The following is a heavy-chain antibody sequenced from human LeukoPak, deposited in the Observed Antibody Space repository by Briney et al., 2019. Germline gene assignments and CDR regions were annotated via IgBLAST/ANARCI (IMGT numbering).Heavy chain of an antibody. CDR2: INAGNGNT. CDR3: ARAGIAVAGLDY. CDR1: GYTFTSYA. V-gene: IGHV1-3*01. D-gene: IGHD6-19*01. J-gene: IGHJ4*02. Sequence: ASVKVSCKASGYTFTSYAMHWVRQAPGQSLEWMGWINAGNGNTKYSQKFQGRVTITRDTSASTAYMELSSLRSEDTAVYYCARAGIAVAGLDYWGQGTLVTVSS.